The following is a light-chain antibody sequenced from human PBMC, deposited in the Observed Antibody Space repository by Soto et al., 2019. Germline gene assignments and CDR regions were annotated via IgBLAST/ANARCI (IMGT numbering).Light chain of an antibody. CDR1: SSDIGGYNY. J-gene: IGLJ2*01. CDR2: DVN. Sequence: QSALTQPASVSGSPGQSVTISCTGTSSDIGGYNYVSWYQQHPGQAPKLMIYDVNNRPSGVSNRFSGSKSGNTASLTISGLQAEDEADYYCSSYTTSITVVFGGGTKVTVL. CDR3: SSYTTSITVV. V-gene: IGLV2-14*01.